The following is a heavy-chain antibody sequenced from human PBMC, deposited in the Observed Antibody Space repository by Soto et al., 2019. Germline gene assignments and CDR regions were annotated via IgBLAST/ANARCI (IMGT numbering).Heavy chain of an antibody. V-gene: IGHV3-74*03. D-gene: IGHD3-16*01. CDR2: INGDGTDT. CDR1: GFTFSMYW. Sequence: EVQLVESGGGLVQPGGSLRLSCAASGFTFSMYWMHWVRQAPGKGLLWVSRINGDGTDTTYADSVKGRFTISRDNAKNTVYMQMTGLRAEDTAVYYCAREVGRGSGSYYLDYWGKETLVTVSS. J-gene: IGHJ4*02. CDR3: AREVGRGSGSYYLDY.